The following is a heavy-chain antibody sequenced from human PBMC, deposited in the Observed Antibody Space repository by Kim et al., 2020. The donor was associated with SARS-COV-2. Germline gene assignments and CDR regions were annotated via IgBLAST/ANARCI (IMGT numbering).Heavy chain of an antibody. V-gene: IGHV2-70*01. Sequence: SGPTLVKPTQTLTLTCTFSGFSLSTSGMSVSWIRQPPGKALEWLALIDWDDDKYYSTSLKTRLTISKDTSKNQVVLTMTNMDPVDTATYYCARTPTMVRGVIMEIHYGMDVWGQGNTVTVSS. CDR2: IDWDDDK. D-gene: IGHD3-10*01. CDR3: ARTPTMVRGVIMEIHYGMDV. CDR1: GFSLSTSGMS. J-gene: IGHJ6*02.